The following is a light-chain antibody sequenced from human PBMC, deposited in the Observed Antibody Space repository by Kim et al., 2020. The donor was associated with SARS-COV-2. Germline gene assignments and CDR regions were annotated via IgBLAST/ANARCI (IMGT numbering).Light chain of an antibody. V-gene: IGKV3-20*01. CDR1: QSVSSSI. Sequence: ERGTHSAGTSQSVSSSISACYQQKPRQAPRRLIYGASNRAACIPDRFSGSGSGTDVSLTISRLEPEDYAVYYCQQHGSSPPLTFGEGTKVDIK. CDR2: GAS. J-gene: IGKJ4*01. CDR3: QQHGSSPPLT.